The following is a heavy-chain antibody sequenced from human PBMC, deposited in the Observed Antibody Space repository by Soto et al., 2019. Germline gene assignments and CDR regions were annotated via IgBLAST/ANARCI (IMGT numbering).Heavy chain of an antibody. CDR2: IIPIFGTA. CDR1: GGTFSSYA. J-gene: IGHJ5*02. V-gene: IGHV1-69*01. D-gene: IGHD3-10*01. Sequence: QVQLVQSGAEVKKPGSSVKVSCQASGGTFSSYAISWVRQAPGQGLEWMGGIIPIFGTANYAQKFQGRVTITADESTSTAYMELGSLRSEDTAVYYCARDGRGFGESGLFDPWGQGTLVTVSS. CDR3: ARDGRGFGESGLFDP.